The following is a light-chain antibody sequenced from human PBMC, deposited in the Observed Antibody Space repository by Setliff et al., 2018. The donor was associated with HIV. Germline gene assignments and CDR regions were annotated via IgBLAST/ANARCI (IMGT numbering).Light chain of an antibody. V-gene: IGLV1-44*01. CDR2: RSD. Sequence: QSVLIQPPSVSGAPGQRVTISCSGSSSNIGAEAVNWYKQLPGTAPRVFIYRSDLRPSGVPDRFSGSKSGTSASLAISGLQPEDEADYYCCSYAGSYTYVFGTGTKVTVL. CDR1: SSNIGAEA. J-gene: IGLJ1*01. CDR3: CSYAGSYTYV.